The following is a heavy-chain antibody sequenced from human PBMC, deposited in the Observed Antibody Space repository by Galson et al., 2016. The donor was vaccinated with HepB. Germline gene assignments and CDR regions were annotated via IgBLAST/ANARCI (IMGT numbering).Heavy chain of an antibody. Sequence: SLRLSCAASGFTFSSYWMHWVRQAPGKGLVWVSRIYGDDSSRTYADPVRGRFTISRDNAKNTLYLQMSSLRAEDTAVYYCASGLRDGSLLLSYWGQGTLVTVSS. CDR2: IYGDDSSR. V-gene: IGHV3-74*01. J-gene: IGHJ4*02. D-gene: IGHD5-24*01. CDR1: GFTFSSYW. CDR3: ASGLRDGSLLLSY.